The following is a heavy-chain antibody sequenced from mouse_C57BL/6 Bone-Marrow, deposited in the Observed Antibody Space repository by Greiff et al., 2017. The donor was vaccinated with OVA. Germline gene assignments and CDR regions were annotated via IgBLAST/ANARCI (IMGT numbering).Heavy chain of an antibody. Sequence: VQLQQSGPELVKPGASVKISCKASGYAFSSSWMNWVKQRPGKGLEWIGRIYPGDGDTNYNGKFKGKATLTADKSYSTAYMQLSSLTSEDSAVYFCARLIVAKGVADWGQGTLVTVSA. CDR1: GYAFSSSW. V-gene: IGHV1-82*01. CDR3: ARLIVAKGVAD. CDR2: IYPGDGDT. J-gene: IGHJ3*01. D-gene: IGHD1-1*01.